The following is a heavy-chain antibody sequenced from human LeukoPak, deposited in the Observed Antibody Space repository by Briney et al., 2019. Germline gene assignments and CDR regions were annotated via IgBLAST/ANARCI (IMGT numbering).Heavy chain of an antibody. D-gene: IGHD3-22*01. CDR1: GFTFSSYG. V-gene: IGHV3-30*02. CDR3: ARVKYYYDSSGYYWGYYFDY. CDR2: IRYDGSNK. Sequence: GGSLRLSCEASGFTFSSYGMHWVRQAPGKGLEWVAFIRYDGSNKYYADSVKGRFTIPRDNAKNTLYLQMNSLRAEDTAVYYCARVKYYYDSSGYYWGYYFDYWGQGTLVTVSS. J-gene: IGHJ4*02.